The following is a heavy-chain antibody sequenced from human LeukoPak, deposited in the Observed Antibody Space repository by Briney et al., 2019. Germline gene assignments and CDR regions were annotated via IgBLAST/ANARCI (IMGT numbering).Heavy chain of an antibody. J-gene: IGHJ4*02. CDR1: GGSFSGCY. CDR3: ARATPYSGSHALDY. V-gene: IGHV4-34*01. D-gene: IGHD1-26*01. CDR2: INHSGST. Sequence: PSETLSLTCAVYGGSFSGCYWSWIRQPPGKGLEWIGEINHSGSTNYNPSLKSRVTISVDTSKNQFSLKLSSVTAADTAVYYCARATPYSGSHALDYWGQGTLVTVSS.